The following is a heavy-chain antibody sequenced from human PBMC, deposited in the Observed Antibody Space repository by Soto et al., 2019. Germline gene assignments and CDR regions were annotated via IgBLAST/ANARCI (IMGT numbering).Heavy chain of an antibody. CDR2: INHSGST. CDR1: GGSFSGYY. Sequence: LETLSLTCAVYGGSFSGYYWSWIRQPPGKGLEWIGEINHSGSTNYNPSLKSRVTISVDTSKNQFSLKLSSVTAADTAVYYCARARKGYYDSSGYYGYWGQGTLVTVSS. V-gene: IGHV4-34*01. D-gene: IGHD3-22*01. J-gene: IGHJ4*02. CDR3: ARARKGYYDSSGYYGY.